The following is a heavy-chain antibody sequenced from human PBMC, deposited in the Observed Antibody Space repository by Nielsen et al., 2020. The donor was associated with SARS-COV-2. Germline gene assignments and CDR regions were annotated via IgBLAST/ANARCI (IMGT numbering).Heavy chain of an antibody. CDR2: ISYDGSNK. V-gene: IGHV3-30*18. CDR1: GFTFSSYG. J-gene: IGHJ4*02. D-gene: IGHD6-19*01. Sequence: GESLKISCAASGFTFSSYGMHWVRQAPGKGLEWVAVISYDGSNKYYADSVKGRFTISRDNSKNTLYLQMNSLRAEDTAVYYCAKDLPTAVAGVGDYWGQGTLVTVSS. CDR3: AKDLPTAVAGVGDY.